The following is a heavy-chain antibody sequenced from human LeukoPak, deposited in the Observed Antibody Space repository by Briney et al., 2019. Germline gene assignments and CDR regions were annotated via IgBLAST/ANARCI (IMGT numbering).Heavy chain of an antibody. CDR2: ISNSGVST. D-gene: IGHD2-2*02. J-gene: IGHJ1*01. V-gene: IGHV3-23*01. Sequence: GGSLRLSCEASGFTFDNYAMSWVRQAPGKGLEWVSAISNSGVSTHYADSVKGRFTISRDNSKNTLFLHMNTLRADDMAVYYCAKDLYPHGRAEYFQHWGQGTLVTVSS. CDR1: GFTFDNYA. CDR3: AKDLYPHGRAEYFQH.